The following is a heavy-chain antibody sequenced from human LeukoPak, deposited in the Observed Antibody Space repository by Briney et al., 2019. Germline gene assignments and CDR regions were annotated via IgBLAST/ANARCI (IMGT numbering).Heavy chain of an antibody. V-gene: IGHV3-23*01. Sequence: GGSLRLSCEASGVTFSSYVMSWVRQAPGKGPEWVSGISGSGGGTYYADSVKGRFAISRDNSKNTLYLQMNSLRAEDTAVYYCAKVKVVITTDYFDYWGQGTLVTVSS. D-gene: IGHD3-22*01. CDR3: AKVKVVITTDYFDY. CDR2: ISGSGGGT. CDR1: GVTFSSYV. J-gene: IGHJ4*02.